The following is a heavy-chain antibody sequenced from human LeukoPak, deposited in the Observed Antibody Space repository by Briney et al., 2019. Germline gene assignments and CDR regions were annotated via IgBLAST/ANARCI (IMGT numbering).Heavy chain of an antibody. CDR1: GGSIRSAGYS. D-gene: IGHD3-10*01. J-gene: IGHJ6*02. V-gene: IGHV4-31*03. CDR2: IYYSGST. CDR3: ARETDITMVRGVITRGGMDV. Sequence: SQTLSLTCTVSGGSIRSAGYSWFWIRQFPGKGLEWIGYIYYSGSTAYNPSLKSRVSISLDTSENQFSLNLTSVTAADTAVYYCARETDITMVRGVITRGGMDVWGQGTTVTVSS.